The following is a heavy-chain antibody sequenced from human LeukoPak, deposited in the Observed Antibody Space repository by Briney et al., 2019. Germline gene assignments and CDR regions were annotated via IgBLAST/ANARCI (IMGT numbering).Heavy chain of an antibody. CDR3: AGDRTELRHYYYYYMDV. V-gene: IGHV1-18*01. Sequence: GASVKVSCKASGYTFTSYGISWVRQAPGQGLEWMGWISAYNGNTNYAQKLQGRVTMTTDTSTSTAYMELRSLRSDDTAVYYCAGDRTELRHYYYYYMDVWGKGTTVTVSS. D-gene: IGHD1-7*01. J-gene: IGHJ6*03. CDR2: ISAYNGNT. CDR1: GYTFTSYG.